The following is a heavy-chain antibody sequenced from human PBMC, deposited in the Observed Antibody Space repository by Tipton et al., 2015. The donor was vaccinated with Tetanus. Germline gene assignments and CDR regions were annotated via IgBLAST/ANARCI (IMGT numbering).Heavy chain of an antibody. J-gene: IGHJ6*02. V-gene: IGHV1-46*01. CDR3: ARGPTVTTAHYYYGMDV. D-gene: IGHD4-11*01. CDR2: INPSGGST. Sequence: QSGPEVKKPGASVEVSCKASGYTFTSYYMHWVRQAPGQGLEWMGIINPSGGSTSYAQKFQGRVTMTRDTSTSTAYMELSSLRSEDTAVYYCARGPTVTTAHYYYGMDVWGQGTTVTVSS. CDR1: GYTFTSYY.